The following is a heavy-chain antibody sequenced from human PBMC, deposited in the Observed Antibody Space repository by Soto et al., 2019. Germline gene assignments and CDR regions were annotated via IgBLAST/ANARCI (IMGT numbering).Heavy chain of an antibody. J-gene: IGHJ4*02. V-gene: IGHV3-23*01. Sequence: GGSLRLSCAASGFTFRNCAMNWVRQAPGRGLEWVSTISNSGSTYYADAVKGRFTISRDISKNTLYLQMGSLRADDTALYYCAKDREGYCSSTSCLYYFDSWGQGTQVTVSS. CDR1: GFTFRNCA. CDR3: AKDREGYCSSTSCLYYFDS. CDR2: ISNSGST. D-gene: IGHD2-2*01.